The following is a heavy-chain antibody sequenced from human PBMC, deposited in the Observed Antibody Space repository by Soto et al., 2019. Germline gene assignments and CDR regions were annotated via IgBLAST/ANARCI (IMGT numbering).Heavy chain of an antibody. D-gene: IGHD3-22*01. CDR1: GFTFSSYA. CDR2: ISYDGTNK. V-gene: IGHV3-30-3*01. J-gene: IGHJ4*02. Sequence: QVQLVESGGGVVQPGRSLRLSCAASGFTFSSYAMHWVRQAPGKGLEWVAIISYDGTNKYHADSVKDRFTISRDNXXNTLYLQVNSLGPDDTSVYYCARGGGAYYYCGLDYWGQGTLVTVSS. CDR3: ARGGGAYYYCGLDY.